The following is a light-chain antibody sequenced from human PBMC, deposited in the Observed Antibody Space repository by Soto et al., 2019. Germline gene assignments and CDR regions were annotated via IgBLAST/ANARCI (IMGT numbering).Light chain of an antibody. CDR1: SSDVGGYNY. Sequence: QSALTQPASVSGSPGQSITISCTGTSSDVGGYNYVSWYQQHPGKAPKLMIYDVSNRPSGVSNRCSGAKSGNTASLTISGLQAEDEADYYCSSYTSISTLWVFGGGSKLTVL. CDR2: DVS. J-gene: IGLJ3*02. V-gene: IGLV2-14*01. CDR3: SSYTSISTLWV.